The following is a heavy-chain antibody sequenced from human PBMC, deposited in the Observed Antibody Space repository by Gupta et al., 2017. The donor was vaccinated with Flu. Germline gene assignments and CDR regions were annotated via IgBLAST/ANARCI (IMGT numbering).Heavy chain of an antibody. V-gene: IGHV3-21*01. CDR2: ISDNGYHT. Sequence: CAASGFDFRRYSRNWVRQVPGKGLEWVSGISDNGYHTYSTDSLRGRFTISRDNAKNSLYLQMNSLRGDDTGVYYCARGDIANWLDPWGQGTLVTVAS. CDR1: GFDFRRYS. J-gene: IGHJ5*02. CDR3: ARGDIANWLDP.